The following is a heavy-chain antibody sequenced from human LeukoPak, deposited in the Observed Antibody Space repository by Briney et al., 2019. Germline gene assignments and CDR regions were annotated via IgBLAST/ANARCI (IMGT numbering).Heavy chain of an antibody. CDR2: IWSDGSYR. J-gene: IGHJ4*02. D-gene: IGHD5-12*01. Sequence: PGGSLRLSCTASGFIFSNSGMHWVRQAPGKGLEWVAVIWSDGSYRYYADSVKGRFTISRDNSKNTLYLQMNSLRAEDTAVYYCAKAYSGYELGVDWGQGTLVTVSS. CDR3: AKAYSGYELGVD. V-gene: IGHV3-33*06. CDR1: GFIFSNSG.